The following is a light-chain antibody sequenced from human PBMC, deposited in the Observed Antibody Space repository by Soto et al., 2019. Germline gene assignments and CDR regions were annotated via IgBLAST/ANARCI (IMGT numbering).Light chain of an antibody. J-gene: IGLJ2*01. Sequence: QSVLTQPPSASGTPGQRVTISCSGGSSNIGSNTVNWYQQLPGTAPNLLIYSNNQRPSGVPDRFSGSKSGTSASLAISGLQSADEADYYCATWDDSLNAVVFGGGTKVTVL. CDR3: ATWDDSLNAVV. V-gene: IGLV1-44*01. CDR1: SSNIGSNT. CDR2: SNN.